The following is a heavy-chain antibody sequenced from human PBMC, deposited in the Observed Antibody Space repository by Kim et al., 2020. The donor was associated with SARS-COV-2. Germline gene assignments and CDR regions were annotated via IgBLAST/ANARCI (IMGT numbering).Heavy chain of an antibody. CDR2: ISYDGSNK. J-gene: IGHJ3*02. V-gene: IGHV3-30*04. CDR3: ARDHYYDSSGYYYHDAFDI. D-gene: IGHD3-22*01. Sequence: GGSLRLSCAASGFTFSSYAMHWVRQAPGKGLEWVAVISYDGSNKYYADSVKGRFTISRDNSKNTLYLQMNSLRAEDTAVYYCARDHYYDSSGYYYHDAFDIWGQGTMVTVSS. CDR1: GFTFSSYA.